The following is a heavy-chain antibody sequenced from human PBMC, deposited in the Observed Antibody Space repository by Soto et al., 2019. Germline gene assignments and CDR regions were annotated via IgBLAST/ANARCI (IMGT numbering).Heavy chain of an antibody. CDR2: IYYSGST. CDR3: ARTEMATVYFDY. J-gene: IGHJ4*02. V-gene: IGHV4-30-4*01. Sequence: TLSLTCTVSGGSISSYYWSWIRQPPGKGLEWIGYIYYSGSTYYNPSLKSRVTISVDTSKNQFSLKLSSVTAADTAVYYCARTEMATVYFDYWGQGTLVTVS. CDR1: GGSISSYY. D-gene: IGHD4-4*01.